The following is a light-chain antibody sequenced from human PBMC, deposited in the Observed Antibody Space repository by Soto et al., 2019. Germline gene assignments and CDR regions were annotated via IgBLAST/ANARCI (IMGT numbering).Light chain of an antibody. V-gene: IGLV4-69*01. Sequence: QPVLTQSPSASASLGASVKLTCTLSSGHSDYAITWHQQQPEKGPRYLLKLNVDGSHNRGDGIPDRFSGSSSGAERYLTISSLHAEDEANYYCQTGGTGIVVFGGGTKLTVL. CDR3: QTGGTGIVV. CDR1: SGHSDYA. CDR2: LNVDGSH. J-gene: IGLJ2*01.